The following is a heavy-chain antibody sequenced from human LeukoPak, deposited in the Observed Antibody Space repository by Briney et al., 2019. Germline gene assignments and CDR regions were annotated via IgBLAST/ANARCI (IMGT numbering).Heavy chain of an antibody. CDR3: ARVTGYMIEDYFDY. CDR1: GGSINIYY. J-gene: IGHJ4*02. Sequence: SETLSLTCTVSGGSINIYYWSWIRQPAGKGLEWIGRIYTSGSTNYNPSLKSRVTISVETSKNQFSLKLSSVTAADTAVYYCARVTGYMIEDYFDYWGQGTLVTVSS. CDR2: IYTSGST. V-gene: IGHV4-4*07. D-gene: IGHD3-22*01.